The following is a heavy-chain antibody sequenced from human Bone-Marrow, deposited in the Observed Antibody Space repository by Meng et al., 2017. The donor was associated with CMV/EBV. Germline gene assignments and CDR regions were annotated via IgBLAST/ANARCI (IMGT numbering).Heavy chain of an antibody. V-gene: IGHV4-61*01. D-gene: IGHD5-24*01. CDR2: IFSSGSS. Sequence: VSGGSVGSCTSFWNWIRQPPGKGLEWIGYIFSSGSSDYNPSLKSRVTMSVDKSKNQFSLNLTSVTAADTAVYYCATGRDAYKTGYWGQGTLVTVSS. CDR3: ATGRDAYKTGY. J-gene: IGHJ4*02. CDR1: GGSVGSCTSF.